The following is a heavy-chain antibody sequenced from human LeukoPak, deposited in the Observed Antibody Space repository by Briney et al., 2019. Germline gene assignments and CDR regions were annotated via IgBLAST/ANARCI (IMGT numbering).Heavy chain of an antibody. CDR1: GGSISSSSYY. J-gene: IGHJ6*03. CDR3: ARISYYYYYMDV. CDR2: IYYSGST. Sequence: SETLSLTCTVSGGSISSSSYYWGWIRQPPGKGLEWIGSIYYSGSTYYNPSLKSRVTISVDTSKNQFSLKLSSVTAAHTAVYYCARISYYYYYMDVWGKGTTATVSS. V-gene: IGHV4-39*01.